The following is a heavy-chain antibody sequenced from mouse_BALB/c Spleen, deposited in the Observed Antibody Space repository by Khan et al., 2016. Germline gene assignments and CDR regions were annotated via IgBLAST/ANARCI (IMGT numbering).Heavy chain of an antibody. V-gene: IGHV1-87*01. CDR3: AREGRLLPMDY. CDR2: IYPGDGDT. CDR1: GYTFTSYW. Sequence: QVQLQQSGAELARPGASVKLSCKASGYTFTSYWMQWVKQRPGQGLEWIGAIYPGDGDTRYTQKFKGKATLTVDKSSSTAYMELARLTSEDSVICYCAREGRLLPMDYWGQGTSVTVSS. D-gene: IGHD1-2*01. J-gene: IGHJ4*01.